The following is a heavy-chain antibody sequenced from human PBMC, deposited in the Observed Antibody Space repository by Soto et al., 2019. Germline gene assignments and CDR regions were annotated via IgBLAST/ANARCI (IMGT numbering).Heavy chain of an antibody. J-gene: IGHJ4*02. V-gene: IGHV3-23*01. CDR1: GFSFGSNS. CDR3: VILALGKFDF. CDR2: ISDTAHRI. Sequence: EVQLLESGGGLVQPGGSLRLSCSASGFSFGSNSMAWVRQAPGKGLEWVSSISDTAHRIFHADSVKGRFTISRDNSRNSRYLQMISLRAEDTALYYCVILALGKFDFWGQGTLVIVSS. D-gene: IGHD1-26*01.